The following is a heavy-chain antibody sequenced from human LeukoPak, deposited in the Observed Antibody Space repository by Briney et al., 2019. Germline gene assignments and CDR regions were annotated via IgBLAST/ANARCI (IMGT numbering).Heavy chain of an antibody. J-gene: IGHJ4*02. CDR2: ISGYNGNT. D-gene: IGHD3-22*01. CDR3: ARDRHRRHYYDSSLHPPLDY. Sequence: ASVKVSCKASGYTFTSYGISWVRQAPGQGLEWMGWISGYNGNTNYAQKLQGRVTMTTDTSTSTADMDLRSLRSDDTAVYYCARDRHRRHYYDSSLHPPLDYWGQGTLVTVSS. CDR1: GYTFTSYG. V-gene: IGHV1-18*01.